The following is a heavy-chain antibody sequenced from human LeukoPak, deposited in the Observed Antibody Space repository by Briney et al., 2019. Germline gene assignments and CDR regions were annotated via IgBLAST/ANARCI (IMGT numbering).Heavy chain of an antibody. Sequence: PGGSLRLSCAASGFTFTGFAMSWVRQAPGKGPEWVSRIGGSSGSTYYADSVKGRFTISRDNSKKTLYLQMNSRRADDTAVYYCAKMKGPGLYYHYSMDVWGKGTTVIVSS. CDR1: GFTFTGFA. V-gene: IGHV3-23*01. J-gene: IGHJ6*03. CDR3: AKMKGPGLYYHYSMDV. CDR2: IGGSSGST.